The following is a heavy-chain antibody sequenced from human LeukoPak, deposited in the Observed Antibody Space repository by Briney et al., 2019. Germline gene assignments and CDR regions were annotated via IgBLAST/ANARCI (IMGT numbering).Heavy chain of an antibody. V-gene: IGHV4-38-2*01. D-gene: IGHD3-3*01. J-gene: IGHJ4*02. Sequence: PSETLSLTCAVSGYSISSGYYWGWIRQPPGKGLEWIGSIYHSGSTYYNPSLKSRVTISVDTSKNQFSLKLRSVTAADTAVYYCARHSGDLRFLEWLLDYWGQGTLVTVSS. CDR2: IYHSGST. CDR1: GYSISSGYY. CDR3: ARHSGDLRFLEWLLDY.